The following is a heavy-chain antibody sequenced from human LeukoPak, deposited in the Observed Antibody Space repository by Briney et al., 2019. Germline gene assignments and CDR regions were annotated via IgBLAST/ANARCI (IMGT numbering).Heavy chain of an antibody. CDR3: ARESNYYGSGTGWFDS. D-gene: IGHD3-10*01. CDR1: GGSFSGYY. V-gene: IGHV4-34*01. Sequence: SETLSLTCAVYGGSFSGYYWSWIRQPPGKGLEWIGSIYHSGSTYYNPSLKSRVTISEDTSKNQFSLKLSSVTAADTPVYHCARESNYYGSGTGWFDSWGQGTVVTVSP. CDR2: IYHSGST. J-gene: IGHJ5*01.